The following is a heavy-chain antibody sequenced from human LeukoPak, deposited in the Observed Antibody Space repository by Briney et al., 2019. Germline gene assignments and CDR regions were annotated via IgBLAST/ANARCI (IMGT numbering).Heavy chain of an antibody. CDR1: GYTFIDYY. CDR3: GRGIQSFDP. Sequence: ASVMVSCKASGYTFIDYYIHWVRQAPGQGLEWMGWINPKSGDTNYAQKFQDRVTMTRDTSTSTGYMELRSLRSEDTAVYYCGRGIQSFDPWGQGTPVTVSS. CDR2: INPKSGDT. V-gene: IGHV1-2*02. J-gene: IGHJ5*02.